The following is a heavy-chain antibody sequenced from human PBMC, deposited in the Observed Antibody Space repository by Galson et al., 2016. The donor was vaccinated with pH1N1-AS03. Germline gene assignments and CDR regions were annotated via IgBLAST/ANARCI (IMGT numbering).Heavy chain of an antibody. CDR1: GFTISDYY. D-gene: IGHD3-10*01. V-gene: IGHV3-11*01. CDR3: ARDLPKYYIDSGSNAPGY. Sequence: SLRLSCATSGFTISDYYMSWIRQTPGKGLEWIAYISSAGKTTYYGDSVKGRFTISRDNARNSLYLQMNRLRADDTAVYYCARDLPKYYIDSGSNAPGYWGLGTLVTVSS. J-gene: IGHJ1*01. CDR2: ISSAGKTT.